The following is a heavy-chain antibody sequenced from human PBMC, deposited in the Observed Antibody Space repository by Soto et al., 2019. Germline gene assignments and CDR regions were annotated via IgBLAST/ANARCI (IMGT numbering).Heavy chain of an antibody. D-gene: IGHD6-13*01. J-gene: IGHJ4*02. CDR3: ARPQEDSSSSPTLLFDY. CDR2: ISAYNGNT. V-gene: IGHV1-18*04. CDR1: GYTFTSYG. Sequence: ASVKVSCKASGYTFTSYGTSWVRQAPGQGLEWMGWISAYNGNTNYAQKLQGRVTMTTDTSTSTAYMELRSLRSDDTAVYYCARPQEDSSSSPTLLFDYWGQGTLVTVSS.